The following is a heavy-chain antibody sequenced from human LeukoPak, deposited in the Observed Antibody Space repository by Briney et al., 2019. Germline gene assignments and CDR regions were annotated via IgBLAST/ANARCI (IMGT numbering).Heavy chain of an antibody. J-gene: IGHJ5*02. V-gene: IGHV1-69*05. Sequence: ASVKVSCKASGGTFSSYAISWVRQAPGHGLEWMGGIIPIFGTANYAQKFQGRVTITTDESTSTAYMELSSLRSENTAVYYCARESEGWFDPWGQGTLVTVSS. CDR2: IIPIFGTA. CDR3: ARESEGWFDP. CDR1: GGTFSSYA.